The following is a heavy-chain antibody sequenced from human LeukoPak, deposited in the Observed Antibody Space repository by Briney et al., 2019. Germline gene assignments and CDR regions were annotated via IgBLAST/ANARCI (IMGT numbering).Heavy chain of an antibody. D-gene: IGHD3-16*02. CDR2: MNPNSGNT. CDR1: GYTFTSYD. CDR3: ARAHKYYDYVWGSYRYRTLIDY. V-gene: IGHV1-8*01. Sequence: ASVKVSCKASGYTFTSYDINWVRQATGQGLEWMGWMNPNSGNTGYAQKFQGRVTMTRNTSISTAYMELSSLRSEDTAVYYGARAHKYYDYVWGSYRYRTLIDYWGQGTLVTVSS. J-gene: IGHJ4*02.